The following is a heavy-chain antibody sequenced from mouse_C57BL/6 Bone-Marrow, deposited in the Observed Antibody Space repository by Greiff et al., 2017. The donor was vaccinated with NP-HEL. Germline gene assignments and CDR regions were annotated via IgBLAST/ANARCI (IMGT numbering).Heavy chain of an antibody. D-gene: IGHD1-1*01. CDR1: GYTFTSYW. CDR3: ARWGYYGSSAHWYFDV. Sequence: QVQLQQSGAELVRPGSSVKLSCKASGYTFTSYWMHWVKQRPIQGLEWIGNIDPSDSETHYNQKFKDKATLTVDKSSSTAYMQLSSLTSEDSAVYYCARWGYYGSSAHWYFDVWGTGTTVTVSS. J-gene: IGHJ1*03. CDR2: IDPSDSET. V-gene: IGHV1-52*01.